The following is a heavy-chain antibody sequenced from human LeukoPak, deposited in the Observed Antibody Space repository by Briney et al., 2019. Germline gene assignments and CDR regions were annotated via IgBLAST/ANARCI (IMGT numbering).Heavy chain of an antibody. CDR3: ARDRGYCTNGVCYYFDY. CDR1: GYTFTGYY. V-gene: IGHV1-18*04. D-gene: IGHD2-8*01. J-gene: IGHJ4*02. CDR2: ISAYNGNT. Sequence: GASVKVSCKASGYTFTGYYMHWVRQAPGQGLEWMGWISAYNGNTNYAQKLQGRVTMTTDTSTSTAYMELRSLRSDDTAVYYCARDRGYCTNGVCYYFDYWGQGTLVTVSS.